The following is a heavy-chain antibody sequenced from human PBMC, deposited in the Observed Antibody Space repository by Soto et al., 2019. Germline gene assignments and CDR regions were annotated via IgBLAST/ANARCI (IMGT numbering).Heavy chain of an antibody. J-gene: IGHJ2*01. D-gene: IGHD2-8*01. CDR3: AIMTNWYFDF. CDR1: GGSINTYY. V-gene: IGHV4-4*08. Sequence: QVQLQESGPGLVKPSETLSLTCTVSGGSINTYYWSWIRQSPGKGLEWIGYIYNSGSTRYNPSLGSRVTISGDTSKNQFSLKLSSVTAIDTAVYYCAIMTNWYFDFWGRGTLVTVSS. CDR2: IYNSGST.